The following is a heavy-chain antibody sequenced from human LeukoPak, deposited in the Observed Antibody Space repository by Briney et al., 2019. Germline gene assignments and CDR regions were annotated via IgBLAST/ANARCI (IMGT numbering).Heavy chain of an antibody. J-gene: IGHJ5*02. CDR3: ARGAYGSGSYAQNWFDP. Sequence: SQTLSLTCAVSGGSISSGGYSWSWIRQPPGKGLEWIGYIYHSGSTYYNPSLKSRVTISVDRSKNQFSLKLSSVTAADTAVYYCARGAYGSGSYAQNWFDPWGQGTLVTVSS. D-gene: IGHD3-10*01. V-gene: IGHV4-30-2*01. CDR2: IYHSGST. CDR1: GGSISSGGYS.